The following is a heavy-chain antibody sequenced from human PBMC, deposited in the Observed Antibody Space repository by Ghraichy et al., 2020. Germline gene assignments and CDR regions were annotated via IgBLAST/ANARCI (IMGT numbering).Heavy chain of an antibody. CDR1: GYSFTSYW. CDR2: FHPGDSDT. CDR3: ARQVQGGTCSGGRCWYYYYGMAG. V-gene: IGHV5-51*01. J-gene: IGHJ6*02. D-gene: IGHD2-15*01. Sequence: GESLNISCKGSGYSFTSYWIGWVRQMPGKGLEWMGVFHPGDSDTKYSPSFQGQVTISADKSISTAYLQWRSLKASDTAMYYCARQVQGGTCSGGRCWYYYYGMAGWGQGTTVTVSS.